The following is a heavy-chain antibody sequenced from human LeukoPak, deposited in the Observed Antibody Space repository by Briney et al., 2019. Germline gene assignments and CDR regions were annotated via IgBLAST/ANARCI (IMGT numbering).Heavy chain of an antibody. V-gene: IGHV3-30*18. CDR2: ISCDGGTQ. CDR1: GFTFNNFC. D-gene: IGHD3-10*01. CDR3: SKEANYCSGRHYDD. Sequence: GWALRLSCASCGFTFNNFCRQGVRQTPGKGLDGVAVISCDGGTQYYADCVKGRLTISRDGSKNTVYVHMNSRREDDGAVYDCSKEANYCSGRHYDDWGQGILVTVSS. J-gene: IGHJ4*02.